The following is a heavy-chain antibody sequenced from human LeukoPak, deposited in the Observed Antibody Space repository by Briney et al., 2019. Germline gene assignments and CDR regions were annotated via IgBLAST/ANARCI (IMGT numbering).Heavy chain of an antibody. CDR2: IYTSGST. J-gene: IGHJ4*02. V-gene: IGHV4-4*07. CDR3: ARSTAGTFDFDY. CDR1: GGSISSYY. Sequence: SETLSLTRTVSGGSISSYYWSWIRQPAGKGLEWIGRIYTSGSTNYNPSLKTRVTISVDTSKNQFSLKLSSVTAADTAVYYCARSTAGTFDFDYWGQGTLVTVSS. D-gene: IGHD6-19*01.